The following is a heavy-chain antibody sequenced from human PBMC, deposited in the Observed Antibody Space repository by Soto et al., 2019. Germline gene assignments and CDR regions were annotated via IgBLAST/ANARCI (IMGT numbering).Heavy chain of an antibody. Sequence: AAVKVSCKASGYSFTGYYMHWVRQAPAQGLEGMGWVNPNSGGTNYAQKLQGRGTMTRDTSISTAYMELSTARYAAVAVCYCASLAAAGPDYWGQGTLVTVSS. V-gene: IGHV1-2*02. CDR1: GYSFTGYY. D-gene: IGHD6-13*01. CDR2: VNPNSGGT. J-gene: IGHJ4*02. CDR3: ASLAAAGPDY.